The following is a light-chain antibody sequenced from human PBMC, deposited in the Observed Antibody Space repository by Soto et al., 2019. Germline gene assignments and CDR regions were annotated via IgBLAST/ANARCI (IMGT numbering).Light chain of an antibody. CDR2: RDN. V-gene: IGLV1-44*01. CDR3: SAWDDNIYGPV. CDR1: SSDIGSNP. J-gene: IGLJ2*01. Sequence: QSVLTQPPSASGTPGQRVAISCSGGSSDIGSNPVNWYLHLPGAAPKLLIYRDNQRPSGVPDRFSGSKSGTSASLTISGLHSEDEADYFCSAWDDNIYGPVFGGGTKLTVL.